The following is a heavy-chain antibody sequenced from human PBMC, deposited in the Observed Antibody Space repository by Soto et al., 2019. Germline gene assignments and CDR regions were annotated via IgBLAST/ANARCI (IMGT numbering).Heavy chain of an antibody. CDR3: ASLTSWSQEYYYGMDV. J-gene: IGHJ6*02. D-gene: IGHD2-2*01. V-gene: IGHV3-49*03. CDR2: IRSKGYGGTT. Sequence: GGSLRLSCTGSGFTFGDFGMSWFRQAPGKGLEWLSFIRSKGYGGTTESAASVRGRFIISRDDSKSIAYLQMNSLKTEDTAVYYCASLTSWSQEYYYGMDVWGQGTTVTVSS. CDR1: GFTFGDFG.